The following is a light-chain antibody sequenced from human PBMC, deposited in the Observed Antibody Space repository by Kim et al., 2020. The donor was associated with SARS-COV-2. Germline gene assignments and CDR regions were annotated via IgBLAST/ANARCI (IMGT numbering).Light chain of an antibody. V-gene: IGLV1-44*01. J-gene: IGLJ3*02. Sequence: PGQRVTISCSGSSTNIGSNTVNWYQPRPGTAPRLLIYANNQRPSGVPDRFSGSRSGTSASLAISGLQSEDEADYYCATWDDSLNGVFGGGTQLTVL. CDR2: ANN. CDR1: STNIGSNT. CDR3: ATWDDSLNGV.